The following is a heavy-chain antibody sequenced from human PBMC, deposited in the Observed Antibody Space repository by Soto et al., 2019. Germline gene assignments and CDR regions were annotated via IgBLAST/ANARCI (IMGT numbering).Heavy chain of an antibody. Sequence: HPGGSLRLSCAASGFTFSSYGMHWVRQAPGKGLEWVAVISYDGSNKYYADSVKGRFTISRDNSKNTLYXXXXXLRAEDTAVYYCSFFWSGYYPFDYWGQGTLVTVSS. D-gene: IGHD3-3*01. CDR1: GFTFSSYG. J-gene: IGHJ4*02. CDR3: SFFWSGYYPFDY. CDR2: ISYDGSNK. V-gene: IGHV3-30*03.